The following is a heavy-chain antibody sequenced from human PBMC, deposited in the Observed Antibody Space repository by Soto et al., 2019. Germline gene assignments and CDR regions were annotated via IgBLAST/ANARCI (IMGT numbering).Heavy chain of an antibody. V-gene: IGHV1-69*01. CDR2: IIPIFGTA. J-gene: IGHJ5*02. CDR3: ARDGGHTPTERNWFDP. CDR1: GGTFRSYA. D-gene: IGHD3-3*01. Sequence: QVQLVQSGAEVKKPGSSVKVSCKASGGTFRSYAISWVRQAPGQGLEWMGGIIPIFGTANYAQKFQGRVTITADESTSTAYMELSSLRSEDTAVYYCARDGGHTPTERNWFDPWGQGTLVTVSS.